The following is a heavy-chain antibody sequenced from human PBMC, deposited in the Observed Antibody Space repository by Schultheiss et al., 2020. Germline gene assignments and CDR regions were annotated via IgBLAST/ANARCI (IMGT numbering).Heavy chain of an antibody. Sequence: ASVKVSCKASGYTFTSYGISWVRQAPGQGLEWMGWISAYNGNTNYAQKLQGRVTMTTDTSTSTAYMELRSLRSEDTAVYYCARDLHSSGYYYEGTDYWGQGTLVTVSS. V-gene: IGHV1-18*01. J-gene: IGHJ4*02. CDR3: ARDLHSSGYYYEGTDY. CDR1: GYTFTSYG. CDR2: ISAYNGNT. D-gene: IGHD3-22*01.